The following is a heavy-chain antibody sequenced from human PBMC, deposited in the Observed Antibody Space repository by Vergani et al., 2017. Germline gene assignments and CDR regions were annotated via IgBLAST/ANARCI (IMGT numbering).Heavy chain of an antibody. CDR2: INHSGTT. V-gene: IGHV4-34*01. J-gene: IGHJ3*02. CDR1: GGSFSGYY. D-gene: IGHD3-16*02. CDR3: AGRSFPRAFHI. Sequence: QVQLQKWCAGLLKPSETLSLTCAVYGGSFSGYYWSWIPQPPGKGLQWIGEINHSGTTNYNPSLKSRVTISVHTSKNQFSLRLSSVIAADTAVYYCAGRSFPRAFHIWGQGTMVTVSS.